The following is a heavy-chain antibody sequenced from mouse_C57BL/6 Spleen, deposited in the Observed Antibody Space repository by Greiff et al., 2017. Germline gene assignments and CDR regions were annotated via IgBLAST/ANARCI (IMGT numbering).Heavy chain of an antibody. J-gene: IGHJ2*01. Sequence: QVQLQQPGAELVKPGASVKMSCKASGYTFTSYWITWVKQRPGQGLEWIGDIYPGSGSTNYNEKFKSKATLTVDTSSSTAYMQLSSLTSEDSAGYDCARAEDYSNYGNFDYWGQGTTLTVAS. CDR1: GYTFTSYW. CDR2: IYPGSGST. V-gene: IGHV1-55*01. CDR3: ARAEDYSNYGNFDY. D-gene: IGHD2-5*01.